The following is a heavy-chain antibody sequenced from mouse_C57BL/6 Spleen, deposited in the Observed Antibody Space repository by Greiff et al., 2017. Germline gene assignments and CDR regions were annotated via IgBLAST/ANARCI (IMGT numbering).Heavy chain of an antibody. CDR3: LMPNDAMDY. V-gene: IGHV1-82*01. Sequence: VKLLESGPELVKPGASVKISCKASGYAFSSSWMNWVKPRPGKGLEWIGRIYPGDGDTNYNGKVKGKATLTAEKTSSTAYMRRSSLTSKDSAVYFCLMPNDAMDYWGGRTSVTDSS. D-gene: IGHD6-5*01. J-gene: IGHJ4*01. CDR2: IYPGDGDT. CDR1: GYAFSSSW.